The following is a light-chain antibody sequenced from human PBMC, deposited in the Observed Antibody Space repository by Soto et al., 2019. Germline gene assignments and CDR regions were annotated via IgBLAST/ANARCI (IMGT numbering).Light chain of an antibody. V-gene: IGLV8-61*01. CDR1: SGSVSTANN. CDR2: SIS. CDR3: VLFMGNGISV. Sequence: QTVVTRESSLSVSPGGTVTLTCGLISGSVSTANNPNWYQQTPGQAPRTLIYSISTRSSGVPDRFSGSILGNKAALTITGAQADDASDYYCVLFMGNGISVFGTGTKVTVL. J-gene: IGLJ1*01.